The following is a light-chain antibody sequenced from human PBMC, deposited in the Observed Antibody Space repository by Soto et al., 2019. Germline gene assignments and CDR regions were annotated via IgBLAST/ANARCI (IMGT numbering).Light chain of an antibody. CDR2: GAS. J-gene: IGKJ4*01. Sequence: EIVMTQSPATLSVSPGERATLSCRASQSVSSNLAWYQQKPGQAPRLLIYGASTRATGIPARFIGSGSGTEFSLTIRGLPSADFAVYYCQQYSNGPLPFGGGTKVDIK. CDR3: QQYSNGPLP. V-gene: IGKV3-15*01. CDR1: QSVSSN.